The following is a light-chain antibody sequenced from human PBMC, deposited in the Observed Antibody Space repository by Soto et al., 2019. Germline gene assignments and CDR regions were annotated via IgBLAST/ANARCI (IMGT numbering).Light chain of an antibody. Sequence: QSVLTQPASVSGSPGQSITMSCTGTSSDVGGYKYVSWYQQYSGKAPKLMIYEVSNRPSGVSNRFSGSKSGNTASLTISGLQAEDEADYYCSSYTTSSTVVFGGGTQLTVL. CDR2: EVS. CDR3: SSYTTSSTVV. V-gene: IGLV2-14*01. CDR1: SSDVGGYKY. J-gene: IGLJ2*01.